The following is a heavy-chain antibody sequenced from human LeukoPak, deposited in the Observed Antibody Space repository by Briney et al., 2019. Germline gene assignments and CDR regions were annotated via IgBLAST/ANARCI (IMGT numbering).Heavy chain of an antibody. CDR3: ARLAPFSSSWYPPVDY. D-gene: IGHD6-13*01. J-gene: IGHJ4*02. CDR1: GGSLSSSSYY. Sequence: PSETLSLTCTVSGGSLSSSSYYWGWIRQPPGKGLEWIGSIYCSGSTYYNPSLKSRVTISVDTSKNQFSLKLSSVTAADTAVYYCARLAPFSSSWYPPVDYWGQGTLVTVSS. V-gene: IGHV4-39*01. CDR2: IYCSGST.